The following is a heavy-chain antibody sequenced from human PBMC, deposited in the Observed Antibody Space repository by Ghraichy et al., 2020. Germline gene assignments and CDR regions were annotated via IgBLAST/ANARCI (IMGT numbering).Heavy chain of an antibody. CDR3: ARGGYSHGWFFDL. J-gene: IGHJ2*01. V-gene: IGHV3-11*06. Sequence: GGSLRLSCAASGFTFNDYYMNWIRQAPGKGLEWVSYINGSSSNTNYADSVRCRFTISRDNAKNSLYLQMNSLRAEDTAVYYCARGGYSHGWFFDLWGRGTLVTVSS. CDR2: INGSSSNT. D-gene: IGHD6-13*01. CDR1: GFTFNDYY.